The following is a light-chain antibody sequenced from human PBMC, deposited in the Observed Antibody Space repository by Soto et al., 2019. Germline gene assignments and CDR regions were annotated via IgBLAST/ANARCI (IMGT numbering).Light chain of an antibody. V-gene: IGLV4-69*01. Sequence: QPVLTQSPSASASLGASVKLTCTLSSGHSSYAIAWHQQQPEKGPRYLMKLNSDGSHSKGDGIPDRFSGSSSGAERYLTISSLQSEDEADYYCQTWGTGTRDWVFGGGTKLTVL. J-gene: IGLJ3*02. CDR1: SGHSSYA. CDR2: LNSDGSH. CDR3: QTWGTGTRDWV.